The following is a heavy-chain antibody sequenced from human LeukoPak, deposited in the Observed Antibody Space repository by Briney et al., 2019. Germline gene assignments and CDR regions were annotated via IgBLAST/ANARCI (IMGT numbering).Heavy chain of an antibody. CDR1: GFTFSSYA. CDR3: ARIFGESGYGLYYYYYMDV. Sequence: PGGSLRLSCAASGFTFSSYAMSWVRQAPGKGLEWVSAISGSGGSTYYADSVKGRFTISRDNSKNTLYLQMNSLRAEDTAVYYCARIFGESGYGLYYYYYMDVWGKGTTVTVSS. J-gene: IGHJ6*03. V-gene: IGHV3-23*01. CDR2: ISGSGGST. D-gene: IGHD3-3*01.